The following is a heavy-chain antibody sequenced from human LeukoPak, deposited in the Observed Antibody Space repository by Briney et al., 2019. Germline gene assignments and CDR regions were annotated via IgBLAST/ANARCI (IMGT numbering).Heavy chain of an antibody. J-gene: IGHJ6*03. Sequence: GGSLRLSCAASGFTFSSYAMHWVRQAPGKGLEWVAVISYDGNNKYYADSVKGRFTISRDSSKNTLYLQMNSLGPEDTGVYYCAKVGYFGSGSDFFYHYYMDVWGNGTTVIISS. CDR3: AKVGYFGSGSDFFYHYYMDV. V-gene: IGHV3-30*04. CDR2: ISYDGNNK. CDR1: GFTFSSYA. D-gene: IGHD3-10*01.